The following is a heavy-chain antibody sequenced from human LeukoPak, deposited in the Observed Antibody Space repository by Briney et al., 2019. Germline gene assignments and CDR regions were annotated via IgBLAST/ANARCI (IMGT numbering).Heavy chain of an antibody. D-gene: IGHD3-10*01. V-gene: IGHV3-74*01. CDR3: ASETYYYGSGSYYKGQF. J-gene: IGHJ4*02. CDR1: GFTFSRYL. Sequence: GGSLRLSCTASGFTFSRYLMHWVRQAPGKGLVGVSRINGDGTNTPYADSVKGRFTVSRDNAKNTLYLQMNSLRAEDTAVYYCASETYYYGSGSYYKGQFWGQGTLVAVSS. CDR2: INGDGTNT.